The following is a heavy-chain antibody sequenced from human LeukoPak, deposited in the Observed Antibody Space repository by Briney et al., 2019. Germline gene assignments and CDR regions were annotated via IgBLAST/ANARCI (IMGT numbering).Heavy chain of an antibody. V-gene: IGHV4-39*07. J-gene: IGHJ3*02. CDR1: GGSISSSSYY. CDR2: IYYSGST. Sequence: PSETLSLTCTVSGGSISSSSYYWGWIRQPPGKGLEWIGSIYYSGSTNYNPSLKSRVTISVDTSKNQFSLKLSSVTAADTAVYYCARGYYYGSGSYYSDAFDIWGQGTMVTVSS. CDR3: ARGYYYGSGSYYSDAFDI. D-gene: IGHD3-10*01.